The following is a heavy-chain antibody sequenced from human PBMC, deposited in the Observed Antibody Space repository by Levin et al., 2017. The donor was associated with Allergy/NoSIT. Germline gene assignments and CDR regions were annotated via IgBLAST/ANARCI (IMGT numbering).Heavy chain of an antibody. J-gene: IGHJ6*02. CDR2: MNPNSGNT. CDR3: AGGLIQQYGSTTPYYYYGMDV. D-gene: IGHD3-16*01. V-gene: IGHV1-8*01. Sequence: PLASVKVSCKASGYTFTSYDINWVRQATGQGLEWMGWMNPNSGNTGYAQKFQGRVTMTRNTSISTAYMELSSLRSEDTAVYYCAGGLIQQYGSTTPYYYYGMDVWGQGTTVTVSS. CDR1: GYTFTSYD.